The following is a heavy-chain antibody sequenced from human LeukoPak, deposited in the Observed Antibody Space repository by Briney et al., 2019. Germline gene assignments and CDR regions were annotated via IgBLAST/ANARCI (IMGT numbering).Heavy chain of an antibody. CDR3: ARDIAAAAGTWDWFDP. D-gene: IGHD6-13*01. Sequence: GASVKVSCKASGYTFTGYYMHWVRQAPGQGLEWMGWINPSGGSTSYAQKFQGRVTMTRDTSTSTVYMELSSLRSEDTAVYYCARDIAAAAGTWDWFDPWGQGTLVTVSS. J-gene: IGHJ5*02. CDR2: INPSGGST. CDR1: GYTFTGYY. V-gene: IGHV1-46*01.